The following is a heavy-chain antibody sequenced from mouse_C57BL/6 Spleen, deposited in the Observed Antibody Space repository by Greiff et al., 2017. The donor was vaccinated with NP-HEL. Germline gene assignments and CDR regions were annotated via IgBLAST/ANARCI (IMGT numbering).Heavy chain of an antibody. CDR3: ARHDAVVATGFDY. D-gene: IGHD1-1*01. V-gene: IGHV5-9*01. CDR1: GFTFSSYT. Sequence: DVHLVESGGGLVKPGGSLKLSCAASGFTFSSYTMSWVRQTPEKRLEWVATISGGGGNTYYPDSVKGRFTISRDNAKNTLYLQMSSLRSEDTALYYCARHDAVVATGFDYWGQGTTLTVSS. CDR2: ISGGGGNT. J-gene: IGHJ2*01.